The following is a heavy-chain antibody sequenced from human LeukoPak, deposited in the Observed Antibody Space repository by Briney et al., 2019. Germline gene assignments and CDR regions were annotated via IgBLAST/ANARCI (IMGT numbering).Heavy chain of an antibody. V-gene: IGHV1-46*01. J-gene: IGHJ4*02. Sequence: ASVKVSCKASRYTLTGYYMHWVRQAPGQGLEWMGIINPSDTSTTYAQKFQGRVTMTEDTSTDTAYMELSSLRSEDTAVYYCATVSIAAAGFSYVGGLSYYFDYWGQGTLVTVSS. CDR3: ATVSIAAAGFSYVGGLSYYFDY. CDR1: RYTLTGYY. CDR2: INPSDTST. D-gene: IGHD6-13*01.